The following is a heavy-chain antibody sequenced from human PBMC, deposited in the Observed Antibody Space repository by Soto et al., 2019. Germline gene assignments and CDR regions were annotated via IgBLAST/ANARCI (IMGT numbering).Heavy chain of an antibody. D-gene: IGHD5-12*01. CDR2: ISGSGGST. Sequence: GGSLRLSCAASGFTFSSYAMSWVRQAPGKGLEWVSAISGSGGSTYYADSRKGRFTISRDNSKNTLYLQMNSLRAEDTAVYYCAKVGLRLWTYYYYMDVWGKGTTVTVSS. V-gene: IGHV3-23*01. J-gene: IGHJ6*03. CDR3: AKVGLRLWTYYYYMDV. CDR1: GFTFSSYA.